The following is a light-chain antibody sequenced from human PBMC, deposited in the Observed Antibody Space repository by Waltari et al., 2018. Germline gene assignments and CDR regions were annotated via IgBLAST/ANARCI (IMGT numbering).Light chain of an antibody. CDR2: AAS. CDR3: QQLNSYPYMYT. J-gene: IGKJ2*01. CDR1: QGISSY. Sequence: IQLTQSPSSLSASVGDRVTITCRASQGISSYLALYQQKPGKSPKLLIYAASTLQSGVPSRFSGSGSGTDVTLTISSLQPEDFATYYCQQLNSYPYMYTFGQGTKLEIK. V-gene: IGKV1-9*01.